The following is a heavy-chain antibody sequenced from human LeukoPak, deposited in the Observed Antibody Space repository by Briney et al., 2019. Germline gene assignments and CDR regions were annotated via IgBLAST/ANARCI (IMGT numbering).Heavy chain of an antibody. CDR1: GFTFNVYY. CDR2: ITSSGSMK. D-gene: IGHD6-13*01. J-gene: IGHJ4*02. CDR3: AKDRFPYSSSWYGLYFDY. V-gene: IGHV3-11*04. Sequence: PGGSLRLSCAASGFTFNVYYMSWIRQAPGKGLEWVSYITSSGSMKDYGDSVTGRFTISRDNSKNTLYLQMNSLRADDTAVYYCAKDRFPYSSSWYGLYFDYWGQGTLVTVSS.